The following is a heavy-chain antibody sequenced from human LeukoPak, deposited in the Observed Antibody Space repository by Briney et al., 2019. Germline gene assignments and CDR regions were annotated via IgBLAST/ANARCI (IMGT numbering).Heavy chain of an antibody. CDR1: GFTFSSFD. CDR2: VSGSGGST. Sequence: GGSLRLSCAASGFTFSSFDMNWVRQAPGKGLEWVSVVSGSGGSTYNADSVKGRFTISRDNSKDTLYLLLNNLRAEDTAVYYCAIDTDLSVYWGQGTLVTVSS. V-gene: IGHV3-23*01. D-gene: IGHD3-9*01. J-gene: IGHJ4*02. CDR3: AIDTDLSVY.